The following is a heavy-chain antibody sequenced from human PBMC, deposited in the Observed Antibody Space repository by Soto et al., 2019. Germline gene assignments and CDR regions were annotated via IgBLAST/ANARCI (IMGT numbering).Heavy chain of an antibody. CDR3: ACYYYDFWSGYSSFDY. Sequence: EVQLVESGGGLVQPGGSLRLSCAASGFTFSSHWMSWVRQAPGKGLEWVANIKQDGSEKYYVDSVKGRFTISRDNAKNSLYLQMNSLRAEDTAVYYCACYYYDFWSGYSSFDYWGQGTLVTGSS. J-gene: IGHJ4*02. V-gene: IGHV3-7*05. CDR2: IKQDGSEK. D-gene: IGHD3-3*01. CDR1: GFTFSSHW.